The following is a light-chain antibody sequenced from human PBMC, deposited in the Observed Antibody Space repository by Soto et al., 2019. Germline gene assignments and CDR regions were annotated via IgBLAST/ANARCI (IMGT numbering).Light chain of an antibody. CDR2: AAS. CDR1: QSVSNY. CDR3: QQRSNWPFT. Sequence: EIVLTQSPGPLSLSPGERATLSCRASQSVSNYLAWYQQKPGQAPRLLIYAASNRATGIPARFSGSGSGTDFTLTISSLEPEDFAVYYCQQRSNWPFTFGRGTKVDIK. V-gene: IGKV3-11*01. J-gene: IGKJ3*01.